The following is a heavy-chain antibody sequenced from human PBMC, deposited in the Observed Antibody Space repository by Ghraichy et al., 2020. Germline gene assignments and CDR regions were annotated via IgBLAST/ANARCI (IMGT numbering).Heavy chain of an antibody. CDR3: ARRINWNYEDAMDV. J-gene: IGHJ6*02. Sequence: GSLRLSCAASGFTLSRYWMNWVRQAPGKGLEWVANIKQDGSERNYADSVKGRFTVSRDNAKNSLFLQMNRLRADDTAVYYCARRINWNYEDAMDVWGLGTTVTVSS. CDR2: IKQDGSER. CDR1: GFTLSRYW. V-gene: IGHV3-7*01. D-gene: IGHD1-7*01.